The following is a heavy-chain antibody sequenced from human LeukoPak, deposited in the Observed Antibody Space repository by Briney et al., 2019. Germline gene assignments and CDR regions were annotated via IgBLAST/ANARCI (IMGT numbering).Heavy chain of an antibody. CDR1: GYTFTSYG. J-gene: IGHJ3*02. Sequence: ASVKVSCKASGYTFTSYGISWVRRAPGQGLEWMGWISAYNGNTNYAQKLQGRVTMTTDTSTSTAYMELRSLRSDGTAVYYCARGDYYDSSGLIWGQGTMVTVSS. V-gene: IGHV1-18*01. D-gene: IGHD3-22*01. CDR3: ARGDYYDSSGLI. CDR2: ISAYNGNT.